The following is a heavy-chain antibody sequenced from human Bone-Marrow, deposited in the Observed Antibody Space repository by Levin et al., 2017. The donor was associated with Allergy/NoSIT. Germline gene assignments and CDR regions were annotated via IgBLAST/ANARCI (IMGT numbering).Heavy chain of an antibody. CDR2: ITGSSRRT. D-gene: IGHD5-12*01. J-gene: IGHJ4*02. CDR3: AKDSREGGYSGYDLDY. V-gene: IGHV3-23*01. Sequence: QAGGSLRLSCAASGFTFSSYAMNWVRQAPGKGLEWVSGITGSSRRTYYADSVKGRFTISRDNSKNTLFLQMNSLRAEDTAVYYCAKDSREGGYSGYDLDYWGQGTLVTVSS. CDR1: GFTFSSYA.